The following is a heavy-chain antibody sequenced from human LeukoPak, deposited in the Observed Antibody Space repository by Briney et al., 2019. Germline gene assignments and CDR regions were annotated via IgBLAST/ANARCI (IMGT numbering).Heavy chain of an antibody. CDR2: IRQDGSEK. V-gene: IGHV3-7*01. CDR3: ARDSLVIKDAFDI. CDR1: GFTFSSYW. D-gene: IGHD3-9*01. J-gene: IGHJ3*02. Sequence: GSLSLSCAASGFTFSSYWMSWVRQAPGKGLEWVANIRQDGSEKYYVDSVKGRFTISRDNAKNSLYLQMNSLRAEDTAVYYCARDSLVIKDAFDIWGQGTMVTVSS.